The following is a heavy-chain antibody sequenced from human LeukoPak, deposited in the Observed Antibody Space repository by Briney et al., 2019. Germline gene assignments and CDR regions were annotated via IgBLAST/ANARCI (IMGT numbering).Heavy chain of an antibody. Sequence: SETLSLTCAVYGGSFSGYYWSWIRQPPGKGLEWIGEINHSGSTNYNPSLKSRVTISVDTSKNQFSLKLSSVTAADTAVYYCARGSYYDSSGYYYVWGHPYYFDYWGQGTLVTVSS. CDR2: INHSGST. CDR3: ARGSYYDSSGYYYVWGHPYYFDY. CDR1: GGSFSGYY. J-gene: IGHJ4*02. V-gene: IGHV4-34*01. D-gene: IGHD3-22*01.